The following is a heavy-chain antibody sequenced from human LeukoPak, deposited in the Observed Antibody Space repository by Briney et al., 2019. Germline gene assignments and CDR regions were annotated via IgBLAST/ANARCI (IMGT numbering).Heavy chain of an antibody. J-gene: IGHJ4*02. Sequence: GGSLRLSCAASGFTFSSYWMHWVRQAPGKGLVWVSRINSDGSSTSYADSVKGRFTISRDSAKNTLYLQMNSLRAEDTAVYYCARKRSSSWYDGLDYWGQGTLVTVSS. V-gene: IGHV3-74*01. CDR2: INSDGSST. D-gene: IGHD6-13*01. CDR1: GFTFSSYW. CDR3: ARKRSSSWYDGLDY.